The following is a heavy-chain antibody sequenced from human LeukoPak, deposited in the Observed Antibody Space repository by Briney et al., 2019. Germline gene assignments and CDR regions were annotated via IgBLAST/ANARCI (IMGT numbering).Heavy chain of an antibody. CDR3: ARAQTYGDYRLLLDY. J-gene: IGHJ4*02. CDR2: LNWDGGTT. Sequence: GGSLRLSCAASGFTFGDYGMSWVRHAPGKGLEWVSGLNWDGGTTGHADSVKGRFTISRDNAKNSLYLQMNSLRAEDTALYYCARAQTYGDYRLLLDYWGQGTLVTVSS. CDR1: GFTFGDYG. D-gene: IGHD4-17*01. V-gene: IGHV3-20*04.